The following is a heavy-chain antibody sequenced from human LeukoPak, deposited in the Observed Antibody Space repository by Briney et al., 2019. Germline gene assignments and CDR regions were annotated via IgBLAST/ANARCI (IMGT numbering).Heavy chain of an antibody. CDR3: ARDHRLTTMVRGVITHLSGWFDP. CDR2: TNPDNGNT. D-gene: IGHD3-10*01. J-gene: IGHJ5*02. CDR1: GYTFTTYG. Sequence: ASVKVSCKTSGYTFTTYGITWVRQAPGQGLEWMGWTNPDNGNTNYAQKFQGRVSNTTDTSTRTAYMELRSLRSDDTAVYYCARDHRLTTMVRGVITHLSGWFDPWGQGTLVTVSS. V-gene: IGHV1-18*01.